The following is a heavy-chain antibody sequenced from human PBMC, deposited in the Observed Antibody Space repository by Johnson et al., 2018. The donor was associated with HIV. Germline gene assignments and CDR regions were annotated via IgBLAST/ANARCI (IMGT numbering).Heavy chain of an antibody. Sequence: QVQLVESGGGVVQPGRSMRLSCAASGFTFSSYAMHWVRQAPGKGLEWVAVISYAGSNKYYADSVKGRFTISRDNSKNTLYLQINSLRAEDTAVYYCARVTSPVTTARYGAFDIWGQGTMVTVSS. CDR3: ARVTSPVTTARYGAFDI. CDR1: GFTFSSYA. J-gene: IGHJ3*02. CDR2: ISYAGSNK. D-gene: IGHD4-17*01. V-gene: IGHV3-30-3*01.